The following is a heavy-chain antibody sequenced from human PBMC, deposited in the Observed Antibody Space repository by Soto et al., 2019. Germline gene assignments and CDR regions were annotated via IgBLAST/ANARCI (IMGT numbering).Heavy chain of an antibody. D-gene: IGHD3-10*01. CDR2: ISASDGST. V-gene: IGHV1-18*01. CDR3: ATYYFGSGSYYRFDN. CDR1: GYAFSFG. J-gene: IGHJ4*02. Sequence: ASVKVSCKASGYAFSFGFSWVRQAPGQGLEWMGWISASDGSTNSASKFRGRISMTTDTSTHTAYLDLLSLTSDDTAMYFCATYYFGSGSYYRFDNWGQGTRVTASS.